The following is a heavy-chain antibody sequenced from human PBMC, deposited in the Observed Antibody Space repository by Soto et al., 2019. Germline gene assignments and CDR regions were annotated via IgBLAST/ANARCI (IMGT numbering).Heavy chain of an antibody. Sequence: PSETLSLTCAVYGGSVSGYFWSWIRQPPGKGLEWIGEINHSGTTSYSPSLDSRVTTSVDTSKNQFSLRLSSVTAADTAIYYCARRYCSASYCSYFDYWGRGTLVTVSS. J-gene: IGHJ4*02. CDR3: ARRYCSASYCSYFDY. D-gene: IGHD2-15*01. V-gene: IGHV4-34*01. CDR2: INHSGTT. CDR1: GGSVSGYF.